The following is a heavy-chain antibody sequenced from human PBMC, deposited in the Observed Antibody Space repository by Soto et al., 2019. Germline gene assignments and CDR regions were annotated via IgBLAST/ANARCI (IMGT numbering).Heavy chain of an antibody. V-gene: IGHV3-48*02. D-gene: IGHD3-22*01. CDR2: ISSSGNTI. J-gene: IGHJ5*02. CDR3: ARGYYNDSSAYPGGWFDP. CDR1: GFTFSSYT. Sequence: EVQLVESGGGLVQPGGSLRLSCAASGFTFSSYTMNWVRQAPGKGLEWVSYISSSGNTIYYADSVKGRFTISRDNAKNSLYLQMNSLRDEDTVVYYCARGYYNDSSAYPGGWFDPWGQGTLVTVSS.